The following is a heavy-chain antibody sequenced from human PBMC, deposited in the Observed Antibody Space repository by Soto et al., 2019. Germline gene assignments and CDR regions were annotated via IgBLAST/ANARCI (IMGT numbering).Heavy chain of an antibody. CDR3: ARTWVVVAARIDY. J-gene: IGHJ4*02. V-gene: IGHV4-30-4*01. D-gene: IGHD2-15*01. CDR2: IYYSGST. CDR1: GGSISSADYY. Sequence: SESLSLTCTVAGGSISSADYYWSWIRQPPGKGLEWIGYIYYSGSTYYNPSLKSRVTISVDTSKNQFSLKLSSVTAADTAVYYCARTWVVVAARIDYWGQGTLVTVSS.